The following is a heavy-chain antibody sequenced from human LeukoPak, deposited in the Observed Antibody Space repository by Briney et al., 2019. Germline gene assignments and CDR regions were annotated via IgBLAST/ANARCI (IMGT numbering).Heavy chain of an antibody. CDR1: GYTFTGYY. CDR2: INPNSGGT. CDR3: ARAPGSYAPFDY. J-gene: IGHJ4*02. V-gene: IGHV1-2*02. Sequence: GASVKVSCKASGYTFTGYYMHWVRQAPGQGLEWMGWINPNSGGTNYAQKLQGRVTMTRDTSISTAYMELSRLRSDDTAVYYCARAPGSYAPFDYWGQGTLVTVSS. D-gene: IGHD1-26*01.